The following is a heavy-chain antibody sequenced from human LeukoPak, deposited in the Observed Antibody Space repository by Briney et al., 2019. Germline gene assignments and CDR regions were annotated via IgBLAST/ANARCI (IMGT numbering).Heavy chain of an antibody. J-gene: IGHJ4*02. CDR2: IYTSGST. Sequence: ASETLSLTCTVSGGSISSYYWSWIRQPAGKGLEWIGRIYTSGSTNYNPSLKSRVTISVDSSKNQFSLKLSSVTAADTAVYYCARGPYYYDSSACFDYWGQGTLVTVSS. CDR1: GGSISSYY. D-gene: IGHD3-22*01. CDR3: ARGPYYYDSSACFDY. V-gene: IGHV4-4*07.